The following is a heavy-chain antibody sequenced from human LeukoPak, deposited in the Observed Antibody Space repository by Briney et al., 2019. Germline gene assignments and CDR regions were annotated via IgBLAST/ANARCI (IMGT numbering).Heavy chain of an antibody. Sequence: GGSLRLSCAASGFTFSSYAMHWVRQAPGKGLEWVAVISYDGSNKYYADSVKGRFTISRDNSKNTLYLQMNSLRAEDTAVYYCARGSYYDSSGLDYWGQGTLVTVSS. CDR2: ISYDGSNK. CDR3: ARGSYYDSSGLDY. J-gene: IGHJ4*02. CDR1: GFTFSSYA. D-gene: IGHD3-22*01. V-gene: IGHV3-30-3*01.